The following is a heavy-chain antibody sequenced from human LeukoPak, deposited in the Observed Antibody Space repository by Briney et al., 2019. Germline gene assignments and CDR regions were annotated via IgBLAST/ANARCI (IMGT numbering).Heavy chain of an antibody. CDR3: AKDLPAAYCGGDCFNY. CDR1: GFTFSSYA. V-gene: IGHV3-23*01. CDR2: ISGSGGST. D-gene: IGHD2-21*01. J-gene: IGHJ4*02. Sequence: GGSLRLSCAASGFTFSSYAMSWVRQAPGKGLEWVSAISGSGGSTYYADSVKGRFTISRDNSKNTLYLQMNSLRAEDTAVYYCAKDLPAAYCGGDCFNYWGQGTLVTVSS.